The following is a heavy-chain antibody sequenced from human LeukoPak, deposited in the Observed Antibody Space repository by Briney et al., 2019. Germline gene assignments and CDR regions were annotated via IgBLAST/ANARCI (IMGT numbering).Heavy chain of an antibody. CDR1: GFTFNGYN. D-gene: IGHD3-16*01. Sequence: PGGSLRLSCAASGFTFNGYNMNWVRQAPGKGLEWISYISISSGTVYYADSVKGRFSIARDNAMNSLDLQMNSLRAEDTAVYYCARAMSTFGGVRNYFDSWGRGTLVTVSS. CDR3: ARAMSTFGGVRNYFDS. J-gene: IGHJ4*02. V-gene: IGHV3-48*04. CDR2: ISISSGTV.